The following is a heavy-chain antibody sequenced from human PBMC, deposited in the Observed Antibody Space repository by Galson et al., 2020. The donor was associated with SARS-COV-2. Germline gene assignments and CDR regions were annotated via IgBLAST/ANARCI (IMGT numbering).Heavy chain of an antibody. CDR3: ARGLPGAFGI. Sequence: SETLTLTCAVSGGSISSGIYSWSWIRQPPGKDLEWIGSINLSGSTYYNPSLKSRVTISLDTSKNQFSLNLTSVTAADTAVYYCARGLPGAFGIWGRGTMVTVSS. J-gene: IGHJ3*02. CDR2: INLSGST. CDR1: GGSISSGIYS. V-gene: IGHV4-30-2*01.